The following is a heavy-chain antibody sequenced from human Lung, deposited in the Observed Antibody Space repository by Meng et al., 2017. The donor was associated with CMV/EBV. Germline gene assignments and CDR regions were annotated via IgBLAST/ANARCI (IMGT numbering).Heavy chain of an antibody. D-gene: IGHD5-12*01. V-gene: IGHV1-3*01. Sequence: SCNTSGYTCTEYALQWVRQAPGRRLERMGWINVDSGNTKYSQNFQSRITITRDTSATTAYRELSSLRAEDTAVYYCARDVYGGYDSWGQGTLVTVSS. J-gene: IGHJ5*01. CDR1: GYTCTEYA. CDR3: ARDVYGGYDS. CDR2: INVDSGNT.